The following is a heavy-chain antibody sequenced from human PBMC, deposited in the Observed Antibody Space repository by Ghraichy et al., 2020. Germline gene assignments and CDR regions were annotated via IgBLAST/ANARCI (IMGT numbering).Heavy chain of an antibody. D-gene: IGHD2-2*01. V-gene: IGHV3-23*01. Sequence: GGSLRLSCAASGFTFSSYAMSWVRQAPGKGLEWVSAISGSGGSTYYADSVKGRFTISRDNSKNTLYLQMNSLRAEDTAVYYCAKDPLPGFYCSSTSCYCCGMDVWGQGTTVTVSS. CDR1: GFTFSSYA. CDR3: AKDPLPGFYCSSTSCYCCGMDV. CDR2: ISGSGGST. J-gene: IGHJ6*02.